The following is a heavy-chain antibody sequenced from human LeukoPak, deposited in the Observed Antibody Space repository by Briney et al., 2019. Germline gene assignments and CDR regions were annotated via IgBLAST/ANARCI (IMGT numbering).Heavy chain of an antibody. CDR1: GFTFSSYW. D-gene: IGHD2-21*02. Sequence: GGSLRLSCAASGFTFSSYWMHWVRQAPGKGLEWLSYIHSTSGSIHYADSVKGRFTISRDNAKNSLYLQMNSLRAEDTAVYYCSRVVQDVTGADYWGQGALVIVSS. CDR3: SRVVQDVTGADY. V-gene: IGHV3-48*01. J-gene: IGHJ4*02. CDR2: IHSTSGSI.